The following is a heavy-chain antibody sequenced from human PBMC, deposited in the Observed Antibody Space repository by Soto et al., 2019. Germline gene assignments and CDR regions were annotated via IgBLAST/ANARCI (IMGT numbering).Heavy chain of an antibody. V-gene: IGHV4-34*01. CDR1: GECFSRYY. CDR2: INHSGST. Sequence: SETMSLTCAVYGECFSRYYWNWLRPPPGKGLEWIGEINHSGSTNYNPSLKSRVTISVDTSKNQFSLKLSSVTAADTAVYYCARGAYDYVWGSYRSISYYYYGMDGWGQGTTVTVSS. D-gene: IGHD3-16*02. CDR3: ARGAYDYVWGSYRSISYYYYGMDG. J-gene: IGHJ6*02.